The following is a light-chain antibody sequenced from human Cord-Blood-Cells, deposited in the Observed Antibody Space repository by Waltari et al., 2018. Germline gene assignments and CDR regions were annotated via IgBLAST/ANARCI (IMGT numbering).Light chain of an antibody. Sequence: EIVLTQSPGTLSLSPGERATLSCRASQSVSSSYLAWYQQKPGQSPRLLIYGASSRATGVPDRFSGSGSETDFTLTISRLEPEDFAVYYCQQYGSSMYTFGQRTKLEIK. J-gene: IGKJ2*01. CDR1: QSVSSSY. CDR2: GAS. V-gene: IGKV3-20*01. CDR3: QQYGSSMYT.